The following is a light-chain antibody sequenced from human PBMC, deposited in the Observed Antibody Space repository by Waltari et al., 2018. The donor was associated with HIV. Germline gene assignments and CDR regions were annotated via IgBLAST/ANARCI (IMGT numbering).Light chain of an antibody. CDR3: QSYDSSLRGIL. CDR2: DNT. V-gene: IGLV1-40*01. J-gene: IGLJ2*01. CDR1: SSHIGAGVE. Sequence: QSVLTQPPSVSGAPGPRVPISCTGSSSHIGAGVEVHCSQNLPGTAPKLLVYDNTNRPSGVPDRFSGSKSGTSASLGITGLQSEDEADYYCQSYDSSLRGILFGGGTKLTVL.